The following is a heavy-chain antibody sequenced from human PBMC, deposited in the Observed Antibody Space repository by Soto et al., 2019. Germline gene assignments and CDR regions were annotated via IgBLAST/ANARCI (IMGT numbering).Heavy chain of an antibody. CDR1: SGSISSSNW. Sequence: SETLSLTCAVSSGSISSSNWWSWVRQPPGKGLEWIGEIYHSGSTNYNPSLKSRVTISVDKSKNQFSLKLSSVTAAATAVYYCARGGFEVRGVIPHYFDYWGQGTLVTVSS. V-gene: IGHV4-4*02. J-gene: IGHJ4*02. CDR3: ARGGFEVRGVIPHYFDY. CDR2: IYHSGST. D-gene: IGHD3-10*01.